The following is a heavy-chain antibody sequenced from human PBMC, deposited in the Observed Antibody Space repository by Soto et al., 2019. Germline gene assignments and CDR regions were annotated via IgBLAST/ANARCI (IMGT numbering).Heavy chain of an antibody. V-gene: IGHV3-64D*06. Sequence: GSLRLSCSASGFTFSSYAMHWVRQAPGKGLEYVSAISSNGGSTYYADSVKGRFTISRDNSKNTLYLQMSSLRAEDTAVYYCAEGAAAGTYYYYGMDVWGQGTTVTVSS. CDR3: AEGAAAGTYYYYGMDV. D-gene: IGHD6-13*01. CDR2: ISSNGGST. J-gene: IGHJ6*02. CDR1: GFTFSSYA.